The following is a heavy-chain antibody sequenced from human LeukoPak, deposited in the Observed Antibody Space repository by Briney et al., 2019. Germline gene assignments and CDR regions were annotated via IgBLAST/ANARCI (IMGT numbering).Heavy chain of an antibody. D-gene: IGHD3-22*01. CDR1: GYTFTSYD. Sequence: ASVKVSCKASGYTFTSYDINWVRQATGQGLEWMGWMNPNSGNTGYAQKFQGRVTMTRNTSISTAYMELSSLRSEDTAVYYCAIDYDSSGYYFDYWGQGTLVTVSS. V-gene: IGHV1-8*01. CDR2: MNPNSGNT. CDR3: AIDYDSSGYYFDY. J-gene: IGHJ4*02.